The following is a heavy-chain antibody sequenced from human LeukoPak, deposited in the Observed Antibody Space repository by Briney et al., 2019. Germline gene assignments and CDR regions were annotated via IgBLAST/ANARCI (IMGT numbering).Heavy chain of an antibody. V-gene: IGHV3-30-3*01. Sequence: GGSLRLSCAASGFTFSSYAMHWVRQAPGKGLEWVAVISYDGSNKYYADSVKGRFTISRDNSKNTLYLQMNSLRAEDTAVYYCARVPRYCSSTSCYFGISYWGQGTLVTVSS. CDR3: ARVPRYCSSTSCYFGISY. J-gene: IGHJ4*02. CDR1: GFTFSSYA. CDR2: ISYDGSNK. D-gene: IGHD2-2*01.